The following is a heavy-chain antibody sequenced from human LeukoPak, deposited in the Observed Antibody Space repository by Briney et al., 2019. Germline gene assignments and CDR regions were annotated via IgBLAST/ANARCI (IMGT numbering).Heavy chain of an antibody. CDR1: GGSISSSSYY. V-gene: IGHV4-39*07. D-gene: IGHD5-18*01. Sequence: PSETLSLTCTVSGGSISSSSYYWGWIRQPPGKGLEWIGSIYYSGSTYYNPSLKSRVTISVDTSKNQFSLKLSSVTAADTAVYYCARDEGPAMVTVDYWGQGTLVTVSS. CDR3: ARDEGPAMVTVDY. CDR2: IYYSGST. J-gene: IGHJ4*02.